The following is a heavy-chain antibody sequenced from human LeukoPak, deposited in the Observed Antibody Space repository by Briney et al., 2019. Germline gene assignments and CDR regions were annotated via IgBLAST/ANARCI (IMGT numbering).Heavy chain of an antibody. CDR2: INSDGSTT. J-gene: IGHJ5*02. V-gene: IGHV3-74*01. Sequence: GGSLRLSCAASGFTFSNYWMHWVRQAPGTGLVWVSRINSDGSTTGYADSVKGRFTISRDNARNTLYLQMNSLRAEDTAVYYCARDYRVSYGSGNYYNPFDPWGQGTLVTVSS. D-gene: IGHD3-10*01. CDR3: ARDYRVSYGSGNYYNPFDP. CDR1: GFTFSNYW.